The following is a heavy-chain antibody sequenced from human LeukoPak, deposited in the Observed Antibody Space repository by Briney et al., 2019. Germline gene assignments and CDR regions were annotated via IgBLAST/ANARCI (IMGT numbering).Heavy chain of an antibody. D-gene: IGHD3-22*01. Sequence: PSETLSLTCAVYGGSFSGYYWSWIRQPPGKGLEWIGEINHSGSTNYNPSLGSRVTISVDTSKNQFSLKLSSVTSADTAVYFCAKDTGPSPYDSSVFDYWGQGTLVTVSS. J-gene: IGHJ4*02. V-gene: IGHV4-34*01. CDR1: GGSFSGYY. CDR3: AKDTGPSPYDSSVFDY. CDR2: INHSGST.